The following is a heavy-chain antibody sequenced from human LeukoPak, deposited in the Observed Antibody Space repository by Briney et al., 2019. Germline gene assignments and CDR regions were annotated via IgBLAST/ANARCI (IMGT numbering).Heavy chain of an antibody. J-gene: IGHJ6*02. D-gene: IGHD6-13*01. CDR1: GFTFRTYS. V-gene: IGHV3-48*02. CDR3: ARDQYIAAAGSYGMDV. Sequence: PGGSLRLSCAASGFTFRTYSMNWVRQAPGRGLEWVAYISSSTSTKFYTDSVKGRFTISRDNAKNSLYLQMNSLSDEDTAVYYCARDQYIAAAGSYGMDVWGQGTTVTVSS. CDR2: ISSSTSTK.